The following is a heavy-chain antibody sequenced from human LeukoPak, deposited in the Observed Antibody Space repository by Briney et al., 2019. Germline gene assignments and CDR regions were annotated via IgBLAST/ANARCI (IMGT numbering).Heavy chain of an antibody. CDR1: GFTFSSYS. V-gene: IGHV3-21*01. CDR2: ISSSSSYI. D-gene: IGHD1-26*01. J-gene: IGHJ4*02. CDR3: ARMVGELLRETDY. Sequence: GGSLRLSRAASGFTFSSYSMNWVRQAPGKGLEWVSSISSSSSYIYYADSVKGRFTISRDNAKNSLYLQMNSLRAEDTAVYYCARMVGELLRETDYWGQGTLVTVSS.